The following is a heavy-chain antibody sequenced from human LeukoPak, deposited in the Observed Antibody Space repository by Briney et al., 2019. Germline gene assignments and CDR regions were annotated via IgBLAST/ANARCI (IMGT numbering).Heavy chain of an antibody. V-gene: IGHV1-2*02. CDR2: INPNSGDT. CDR3: ARVADGYYFDY. D-gene: IGHD6-25*01. Sequence: VSVKVSCKASGYPFTGYYMHWVRQAPGQGLDWMGWINPNSGDTNYAQKFHGRVTMTSDTSINKAYMELSRLTSDDTAVYHCARVADGYYFDYWGQGTLVTVSS. CDR1: GYPFTGYY. J-gene: IGHJ4*02.